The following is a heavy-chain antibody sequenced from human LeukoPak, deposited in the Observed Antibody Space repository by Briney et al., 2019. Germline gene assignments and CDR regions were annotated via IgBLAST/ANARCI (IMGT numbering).Heavy chain of an antibody. CDR3: ARDSYCRGINCYAFDP. Sequence: ASVKVSCKASGYTFTGYYMHWVRHAPGQGLEWMGWINPNSGGTNYAQKFQGRVTMTRDTSITTAYMELSRLRSDDTAVYFCARDSYCRGINCYAFDPWGQGTLVTVSS. CDR2: INPNSGGT. V-gene: IGHV1-2*02. J-gene: IGHJ5*02. D-gene: IGHD2-2*01. CDR1: GYTFTGYY.